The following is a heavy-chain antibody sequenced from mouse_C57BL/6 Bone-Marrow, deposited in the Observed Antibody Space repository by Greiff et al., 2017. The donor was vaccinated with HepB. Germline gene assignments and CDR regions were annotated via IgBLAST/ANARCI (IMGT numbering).Heavy chain of an antibody. CDR3: ARVGHYYGTLPDC. V-gene: IGHV5-4*03. J-gene: IGHJ2*01. D-gene: IGHD1-1*01. Sequence: EVKVVESGGGLVKPGGSLKLSCAASGFTFSSYAMSWVRQPPEKRLEWVATISDGGSYTYYPDNVKGRFTISRDNAKNNLYLQMSHLKSEDTAMYYCARVGHYYGTLPDCWGQGTTLTVSS. CDR2: ISDGGSYT. CDR1: GFTFSSYA.